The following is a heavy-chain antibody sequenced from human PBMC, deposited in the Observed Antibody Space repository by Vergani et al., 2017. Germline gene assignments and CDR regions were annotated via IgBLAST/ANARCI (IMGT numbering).Heavy chain of an antibody. CDR2: VNSNTGNP. CDR3: ASDRNQLGASRIGVDY. CDR1: GYTFTTCA. Sequence: QVQLVQSGSELKKPGASVKVSCQASGYTFTTCAIKWVRQAPGQGLEWMGWVNSNTGNPEYDQDFTGRFVFSLDTSASTAYFQISSLKVDDTAVYYCASDRNQLGASRIGVDYWGQGTLVTVSS. V-gene: IGHV7-4-1*02. D-gene: IGHD1-14*01. J-gene: IGHJ4*02.